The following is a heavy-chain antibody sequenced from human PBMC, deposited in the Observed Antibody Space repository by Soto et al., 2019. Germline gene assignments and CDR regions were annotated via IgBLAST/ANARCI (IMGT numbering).Heavy chain of an antibody. CDR2: INAGNGNT. D-gene: IGHD3-10*01. CDR3: AVDSTFKAGSCYRYGSATGAFDS. J-gene: IGHJ3*02. V-gene: IGHV1-3*01. CDR1: GYTFTSYA. Sequence: ASVKVSCKASGYTFTSYAMHCVRQAPGQRLEWMGWINAGNGNTKYSQKFQGRVTITRDASASTAYMELSSLRSEDTAVYYCAVDSTFKAGSCYRYGSATGAFDSWGRRIMVT.